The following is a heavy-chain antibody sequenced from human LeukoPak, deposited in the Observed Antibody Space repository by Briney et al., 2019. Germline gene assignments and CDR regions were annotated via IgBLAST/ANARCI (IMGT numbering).Heavy chain of an antibody. V-gene: IGHV3-33*06. J-gene: IGHJ4*02. D-gene: IGHD5-12*01. CDR2: IWYDGSNK. CDR3: AKDVLVRGYSGYDWDY. CDR1: GFNFSNYG. Sequence: GGSLRLSCAASGFNFSNYGMHWVRQAPGKGLEWVAVIWYDGSNKYYADSVKGRFTISRDNSKNTLCLQMNSLRAEDTTVYYCAKDVLVRGYSGYDWDYWGQGTLVTVSS.